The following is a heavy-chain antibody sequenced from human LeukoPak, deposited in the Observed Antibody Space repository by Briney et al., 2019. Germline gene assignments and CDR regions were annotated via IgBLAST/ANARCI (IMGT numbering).Heavy chain of an antibody. CDR1: GYSISSGYY. CDR2: IYHSGST. CDR3: ARELDSSGWYDY. Sequence: SETPSLTCAVSGYSISSGYYWGWIRQPPGKGLEWIGSIYHSGSTYYNPSLKSRVTISVDTSKNQFSLKLSSVTAADTAVYYCARELDSSGWYDYWGQGTLVTVSS. D-gene: IGHD6-19*01. V-gene: IGHV4-38-2*02. J-gene: IGHJ4*02.